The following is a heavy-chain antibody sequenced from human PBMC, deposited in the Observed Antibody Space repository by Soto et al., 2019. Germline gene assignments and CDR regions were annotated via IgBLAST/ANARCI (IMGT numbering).Heavy chain of an antibody. D-gene: IGHD2-2*02. V-gene: IGHV1-18*04. CDR2: ISTYNSRT. Sequence: QDQLVQSGAEVKKPGASVKISCEASGYTFTSHGISWVRQAPGQVLDWLGWISTYNSRTHYAQKVQGRVTMTTHTSMSTAYLELRSLTFDATAVYYCARARYFASPRCYKHYYYGMDTWGQGTTVTVSS. J-gene: IGHJ6*02. CDR3: ARARYFASPRCYKHYYYGMDT. CDR1: GYTFTSHG.